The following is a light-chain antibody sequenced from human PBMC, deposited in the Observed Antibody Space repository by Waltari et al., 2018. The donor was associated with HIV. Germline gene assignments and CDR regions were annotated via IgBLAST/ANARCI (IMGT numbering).Light chain of an antibody. J-gene: IGLJ1*01. CDR1: SSDLGTYNR. CDR2: EVK. V-gene: IGLV2-18*02. CDR3: SSYGTNNSIV. Sequence: QSALTQPPSVSASPGQSVTISCTGTSSDLGTYNRLSWYLQPTVTATEFTIYEVKSRPAGVPDIFAGSKSGNTASVSISGLQAEDEADYYFSSYGTNNSIVFGTGTKVTVL.